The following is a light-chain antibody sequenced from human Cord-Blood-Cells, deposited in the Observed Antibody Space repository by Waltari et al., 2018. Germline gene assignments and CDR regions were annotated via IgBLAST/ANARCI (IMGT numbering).Light chain of an antibody. Sequence: DIQMTQYPSSLSAYVGDRVPINCQARKDISNYLNGYQQKPGKAPKLPNYDASKLETGFPSRFSGSGSGTDFTFTISILQPEDIATYYCQQYDNLPPLTFGGGTKVEIK. CDR3: QQYDNLPPLT. CDR1: KDISNY. J-gene: IGKJ4*01. V-gene: IGKV1-33*01. CDR2: DAS.